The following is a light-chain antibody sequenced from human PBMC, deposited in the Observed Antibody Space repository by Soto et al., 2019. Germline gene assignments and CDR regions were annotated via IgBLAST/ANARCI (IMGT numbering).Light chain of an antibody. V-gene: IGKV3-15*01. J-gene: IGKJ3*01. CDR2: GAS. Sequence: DTVMTQSPVTLSVSPGERATLSCRASQSVGSRLAWYQQKPGQAPRLLIYGASTRATGIPARFSGSGSGTDFTLTITRLEPEDFAVYYCQQYGNSPATFGPGTKVDIK. CDR1: QSVGSR. CDR3: QQYGNSPAT.